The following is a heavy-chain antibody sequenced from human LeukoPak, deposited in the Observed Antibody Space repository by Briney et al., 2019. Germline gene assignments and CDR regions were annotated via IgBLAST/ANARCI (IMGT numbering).Heavy chain of an antibody. CDR2: ISGSGGST. J-gene: IGHJ3*02. V-gene: IGHV3-23*01. CDR3: ARDGYDYVWGSYRIGAFDI. Sequence: GGSLRLSCAASGFTFSSYAMSWVRQAPGKGLEWVSAISGSGGSTYYADSVKGRFTISRDNSKNTPYLQMNSLRAEDTAVYYCARDGYDYVWGSYRIGAFDIWGQGTMVTVSS. CDR1: GFTFSSYA. D-gene: IGHD3-16*02.